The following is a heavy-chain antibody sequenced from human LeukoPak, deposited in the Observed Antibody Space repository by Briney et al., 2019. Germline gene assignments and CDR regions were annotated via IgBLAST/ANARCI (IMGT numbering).Heavy chain of an antibody. Sequence: ASVKVSCKASGYTFTSYYMHWVRQAPGQGLEWMGIINPSGGSTSYAQKFQGRVTMTRDMSTSTVYMELSSLRSEDTAVYYCARAVTMVRGVPDDAFDIWGQGTMVTVSS. V-gene: IGHV1-46*01. CDR1: GYTFTSYY. J-gene: IGHJ3*02. CDR3: ARAVTMVRGVPDDAFDI. CDR2: INPSGGST. D-gene: IGHD3-10*01.